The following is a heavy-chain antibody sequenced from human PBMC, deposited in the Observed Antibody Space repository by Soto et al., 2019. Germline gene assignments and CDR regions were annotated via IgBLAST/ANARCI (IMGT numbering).Heavy chain of an antibody. CDR1: GFAFSSYD. Sequence: EVQLVESEGGLVQPGGSLRLSCEASGFAFSSYDMHWVRQVKGKGLEWVSGVGIAGNIYFAGSVKGRFTVSREDAENSVFLEMKSLRVGDTAVYYCTRGGIAPGYGMDVWGLGTTVTVAS. D-gene: IGHD6-13*01. CDR3: TRGGIAPGYGMDV. CDR2: VGIAGNI. J-gene: IGHJ6*02. V-gene: IGHV3-13*01.